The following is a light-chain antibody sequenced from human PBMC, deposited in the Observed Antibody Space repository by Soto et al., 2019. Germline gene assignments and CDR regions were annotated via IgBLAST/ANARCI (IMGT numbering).Light chain of an antibody. CDR1: QSLSSGY. CDR3: QQYGSSPT. CDR2: DAS. J-gene: IGKJ1*01. V-gene: IGKV3-20*01. Sequence: EIVLTQSPGTLSLSPGEGVTLSCRASQSLSSGYLAWYQQKFGQAPRLLIYDASRRATGIPERFSCSGSGTDFTLTINRLEPEDFAAYYCQQYGSSPTFGLGTKWIS.